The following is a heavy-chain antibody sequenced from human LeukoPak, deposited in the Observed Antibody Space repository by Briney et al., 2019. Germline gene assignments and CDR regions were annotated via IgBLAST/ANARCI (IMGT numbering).Heavy chain of an antibody. CDR3: AKDIGTNYYDSSGLSAYYGMDV. CDR1: GFTVSSNY. V-gene: IGHV3-53*05. CDR2: IYSGGST. D-gene: IGHD3-22*01. J-gene: IGHJ6*02. Sequence: PGGSLRLSCAASGFTVSSNYMSWVRQAPGKGLEWVSVIYSGGSTYYADSVKGRFTISRDNAENSLYLQMNSLRAEDTALYYCAKDIGTNYYDSSGLSAYYGMDVWGQGTTVTVSS.